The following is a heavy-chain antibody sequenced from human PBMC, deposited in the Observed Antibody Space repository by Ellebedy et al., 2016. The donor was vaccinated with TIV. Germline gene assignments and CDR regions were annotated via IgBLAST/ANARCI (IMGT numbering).Heavy chain of an antibody. J-gene: IGHJ4*02. CDR3: ASHVDTSMSY. Sequence: GESLKISXAASGFSISAYWMHWVRQASGKGLVWVSRIKNDGSTVSYADSVKGRFTVSRDNAKNTLYLQMNSLRAEDTALYYCASHVDTSMSYWGQGTLVTVSS. D-gene: IGHD5-18*01. CDR2: IKNDGSTV. CDR1: GFSISAYW. V-gene: IGHV3-74*01.